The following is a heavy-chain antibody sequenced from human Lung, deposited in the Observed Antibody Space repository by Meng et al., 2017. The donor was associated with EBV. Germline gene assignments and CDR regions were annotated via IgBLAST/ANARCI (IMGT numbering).Heavy chain of an antibody. CDR1: GGSISSYY. D-gene: IGHD3-10*01. CDR2: IYYSGST. Sequence: QVQPQESGPGLVKPSDTLSLTCTVSGGSISSYYWSWIRQPPGKGLEWIGHIYYSGSTNYNPSLKSRVTISVDTSKNQFSLKLSSVTATDTAVYYCARQSGYFDYWGQGTLVTVSS. V-gene: IGHV4-59*08. J-gene: IGHJ4*02. CDR3: ARQSGYFDY.